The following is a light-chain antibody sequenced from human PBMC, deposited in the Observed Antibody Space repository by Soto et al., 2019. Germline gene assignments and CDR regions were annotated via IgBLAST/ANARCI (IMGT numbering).Light chain of an antibody. Sequence: QSALTQPPSVSGSPGQSITISCTGTSNDVGGYNYVSWYQQHPGKAPKLMIYDVSNRPSGVSNRFSGSKSGNTASLTISGLQAEDEADYYCSSYTSSSTLEGVFGTGTKVTVL. V-gene: IGLV2-14*01. CDR3: SSYTSSSTLEGV. CDR1: SNDVGGYNY. CDR2: DVS. J-gene: IGLJ1*01.